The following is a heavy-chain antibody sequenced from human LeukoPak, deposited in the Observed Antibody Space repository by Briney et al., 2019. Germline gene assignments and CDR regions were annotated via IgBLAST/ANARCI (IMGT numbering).Heavy chain of an antibody. D-gene: IGHD1-7*01. CDR1: GFTFDDYA. CDR3: AKDMAGTFDY. Sequence: GRSLRLSCAASGFTFDDYAMHWVRQAPGKSLEWVSGISWNSGSIGYADSVKGRFTISRDNAKNSLYLQMNSLRAEDTALYYCAKDMAGTFDYWGQGTLVTVSS. V-gene: IGHV3-9*01. J-gene: IGHJ4*02. CDR2: ISWNSGSI.